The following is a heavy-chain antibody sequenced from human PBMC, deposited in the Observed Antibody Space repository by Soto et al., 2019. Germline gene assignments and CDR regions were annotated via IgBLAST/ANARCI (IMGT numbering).Heavy chain of an antibody. D-gene: IGHD3-9*01. Sequence: QITLKESGPPLVKPTQTLTLTCTFSGFSLSTSGVGVGWIRQPPGKALEWLALIYWDDDKRYSPSLKSRLTITKDTSKNQVVLTMTNMDPVDTATYYCAHVDDILTGPDYWGQGTLVTVSS. CDR1: GFSLSTSGVG. CDR2: IYWDDDK. J-gene: IGHJ4*02. CDR3: AHVDDILTGPDY. V-gene: IGHV2-5*02.